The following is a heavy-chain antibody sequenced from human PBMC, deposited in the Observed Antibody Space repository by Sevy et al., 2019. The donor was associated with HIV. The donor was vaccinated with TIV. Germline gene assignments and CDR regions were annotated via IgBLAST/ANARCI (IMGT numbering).Heavy chain of an antibody. J-gene: IGHJ4*02. V-gene: IGHV3-43*01. CDR1: GFTFDDHT. CDR2: ISWDGGST. CDR3: AKDMASGGGGAYYFDY. Sequence: GSLRLSCAASGFTFDDHTMHWVRQPPGKGLEWVSLISWDGGSTYYADSVKGRFTISRDNSKNSLFLQMNSLGAEDTALYYCAKDMASGGGGAYYFDYWGQGTLVTVSS. D-gene: IGHD3-16*01.